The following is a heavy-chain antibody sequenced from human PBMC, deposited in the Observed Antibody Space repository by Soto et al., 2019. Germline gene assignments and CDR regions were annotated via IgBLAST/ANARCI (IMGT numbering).Heavy chain of an antibody. J-gene: IGHJ4*02. D-gene: IGHD2-2*01. CDR1: GGTFSSYA. V-gene: IGHV1-69*13. CDR2: IIPIFGTA. CDR3: ARDSREYCSSTSCYPFDY. Sequence: GASVKISCKASGGTFSSYAISWVRQAPGQGLEWMGGIIPIFGTANYAQKFQGRVTITADESTSTAYMELSSLRSEDTAVYYCARDSREYCSSTSCYPFDYWGQGTLVTVSS.